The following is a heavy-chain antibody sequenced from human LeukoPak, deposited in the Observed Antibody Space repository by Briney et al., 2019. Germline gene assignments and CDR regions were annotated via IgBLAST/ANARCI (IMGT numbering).Heavy chain of an antibody. CDR2: IYTSGST. CDR1: GGSISSYY. Sequence: SETLSLTCTVSGGSISSYYWSWIRQPAGEGLEWIGRIYTSGSTNYNPSLKSRVTMSVDTSKNQFSLKLSSVTAADTAVYYCARSPDSSGWYGVDYWGQGTLVTVSS. V-gene: IGHV4-4*07. J-gene: IGHJ4*02. CDR3: ARSPDSSGWYGVDY. D-gene: IGHD6-19*01.